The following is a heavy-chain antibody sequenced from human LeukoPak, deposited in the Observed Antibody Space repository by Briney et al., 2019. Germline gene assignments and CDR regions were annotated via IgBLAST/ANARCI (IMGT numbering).Heavy chain of an antibody. CDR2: IYYSGST. CDR1: GGSISSGGNY. J-gene: IGHJ5*02. Sequence: SETLSLTCTVSGGSISSGGNYWSWTRQHPGKGLEWIGYIYYSGSTYYNPSLKSRVTISVDTSKNQFSLKLSSVTAADTAVYYCARVALRDRAGKNWFDPWGQGTLVTVSS. D-gene: IGHD1-14*01. CDR3: ARVALRDRAGKNWFDP. V-gene: IGHV4-31*03.